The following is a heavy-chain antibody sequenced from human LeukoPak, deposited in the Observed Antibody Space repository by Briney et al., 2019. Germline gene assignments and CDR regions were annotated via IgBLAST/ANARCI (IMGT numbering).Heavy chain of an antibody. CDR1: GGTFSSYA. V-gene: IGHV1-69*04. CDR3: ARDSFGVTTLESYYGMDV. CDR2: IIPILGIA. D-gene: IGHD4-17*01. Sequence: SVKVSCKASGGTFSSYAISWVRQAPGQGLEWMGRIIPILGIANYAQKFQGRVTITADKSTSTAYMQLSSLRSEDTAVYYCARDSFGVTTLESYYGMDVWGQGTTVTVSS. J-gene: IGHJ6*02.